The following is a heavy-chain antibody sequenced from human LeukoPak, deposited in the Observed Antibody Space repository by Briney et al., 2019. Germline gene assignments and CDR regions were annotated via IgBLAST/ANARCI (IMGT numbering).Heavy chain of an antibody. D-gene: IGHD6-6*01. CDR2: IYYSGST. V-gene: IGHV4-59*01. CDR1: GGSISSYY. Sequence: SETLSLTCTVAGGSISSYYWSWIRQPPGKGLEWIGYIYYSGSTNYNPSLKSRVTISVDTSKNQFSLKLSSVTAADTAVYYCAREGLSIAPRRGGWFDPWGQGTLVTVSS. CDR3: AREGLSIAPRRGGWFDP. J-gene: IGHJ5*02.